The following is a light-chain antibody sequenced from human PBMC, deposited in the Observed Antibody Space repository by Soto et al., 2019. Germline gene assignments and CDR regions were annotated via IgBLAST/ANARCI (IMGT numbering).Light chain of an antibody. Sequence: QSALTQPASVSGSPGQSITISCTGTSSDVGSSNLVSWYQQHPGKAPKLMIYEGSKRPSGVSDRFSGSKTGNTASLTISGLQAEYEGDYYCCSYAGSSTWVFGGGTKVTVL. CDR2: EGS. CDR3: CSYAGSSTWV. CDR1: SSDVGSSNL. J-gene: IGLJ3*02. V-gene: IGLV2-23*01.